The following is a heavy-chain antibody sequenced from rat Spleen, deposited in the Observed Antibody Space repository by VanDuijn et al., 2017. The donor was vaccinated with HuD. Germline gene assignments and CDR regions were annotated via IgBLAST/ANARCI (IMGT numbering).Heavy chain of an antibody. V-gene: IGHV2-34*01. Sequence: QVQLKESGPGLVQPSETLSLTCTVSGFSLTSYSVSWVRQPSGKGPEWMGRMWYDGDTAYNSALKSRLSISRDTSKNQVFLKMNSLQTEDTAMYFCAILLDYWGQGVMVTVSS. CDR2: MWYDGDT. CDR1: GFSLTSYS. CDR3: AILLDY. J-gene: IGHJ2*01.